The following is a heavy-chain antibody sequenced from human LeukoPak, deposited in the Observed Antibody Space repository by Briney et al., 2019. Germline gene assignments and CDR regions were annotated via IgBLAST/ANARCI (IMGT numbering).Heavy chain of an antibody. D-gene: IGHD5-18*01. CDR3: ASRGYSYDYVY. Sequence: PGGSLRLSCAASGFIFSNYWMTWVRQAPGKGLEWVANIKRDGSDKYFVDSVRGRFTISRDNAKNSLYLQMNSLRAEDTAVYYCASRGYSYDYVYWGQGTLVIVSS. J-gene: IGHJ4*02. V-gene: IGHV3-7*05. CDR2: IKRDGSDK. CDR1: GFIFSNYW.